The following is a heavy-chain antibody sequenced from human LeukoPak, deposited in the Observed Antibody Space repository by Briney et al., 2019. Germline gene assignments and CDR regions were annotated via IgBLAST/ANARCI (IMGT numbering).Heavy chain of an antibody. CDR3: AREINYSDYLNWFDP. V-gene: IGHV1-69*13. Sequence: ALVKVSCKASGGTFSSYAISWVRQAPGQGLEWMGGIIPIFGTANYAQKFQGRVTITADESTSTAYMELSSLRSEDTAVYYCAREINYSDYLNWFDPWGQGTLVTVSS. D-gene: IGHD4-11*01. J-gene: IGHJ5*02. CDR2: IIPIFGTA. CDR1: GGTFSSYA.